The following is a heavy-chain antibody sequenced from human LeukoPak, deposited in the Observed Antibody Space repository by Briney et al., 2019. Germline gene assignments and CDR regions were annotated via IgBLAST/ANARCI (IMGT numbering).Heavy chain of an antibody. CDR2: IYYSGST. CDR3: AGYSSSWYDY. D-gene: IGHD6-13*01. J-gene: IGHJ4*02. Sequence: SETLSLTCTVSGGSISSSSYYWAWIRQPPGKGLEWIGSIYYSGSTYYNPSLKSRVTISVDTSKNQFSLKLSSVAAADTAVYYCAGYSSSWYDYWGQGTLVTVSS. V-gene: IGHV4-39*01. CDR1: GGSISSSSYY.